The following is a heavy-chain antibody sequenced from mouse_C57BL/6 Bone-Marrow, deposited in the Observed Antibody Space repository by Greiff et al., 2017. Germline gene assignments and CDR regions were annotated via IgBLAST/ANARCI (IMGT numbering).Heavy chain of an antibody. D-gene: IGHD2-1*01. J-gene: IGHJ3*01. V-gene: IGHV1-61*01. CDR2: IYPSDSET. CDR3: ARVALYYGNYPFAY. CDR1: GYTFTSYW. Sequence: VQLQQPGAELVRPGSSVKLSCKASGYTFTSYWMDWVKQRPGQGLEWIGNIYPSDSETHYNQKFKDKATLTVDKSSSTAYMPLSSLTSEDSAVYYDARVALYYGNYPFAYWGQGTLVTVSA.